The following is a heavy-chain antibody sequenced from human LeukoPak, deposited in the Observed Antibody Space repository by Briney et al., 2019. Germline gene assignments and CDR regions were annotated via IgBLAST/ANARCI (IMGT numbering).Heavy chain of an antibody. CDR2: INPNSDGT. CDR3: ARFVAAAGTYDY. D-gene: IGHD6-13*01. CDR1: GYTFTCYY. Sequence: ASVKVSCKASGYTFTCYYMHWVRQAHGQGLEWMGWINPNSDGTNYAQKFPGRVTMTRDTSISTAYMELSRLRSDDTAVYYCARFVAAAGTYDYGGQGTLVTVSS. J-gene: IGHJ4*02. V-gene: IGHV1-2*02.